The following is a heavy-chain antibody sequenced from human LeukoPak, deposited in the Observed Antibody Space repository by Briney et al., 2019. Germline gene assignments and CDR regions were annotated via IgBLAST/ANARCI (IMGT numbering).Heavy chain of an antibody. CDR1: GYTFNSYS. CDR2: IRVYNGHT. V-gene: IGHV1-18*04. D-gene: IGHD3-22*01. Sequence: GASVKVSCKASGYTFNSYSITWVRQAPGQGLEWMGWIRVYNGHTNYAQKFQGRVTITADKSTSTAYMELSSLRSEDTAVYYCASSENVDTAMVHYSSGYYSRPGFDYWGQGTLVTVSS. J-gene: IGHJ4*02. CDR3: ASSENVDTAMVHYSSGYYSRPGFDY.